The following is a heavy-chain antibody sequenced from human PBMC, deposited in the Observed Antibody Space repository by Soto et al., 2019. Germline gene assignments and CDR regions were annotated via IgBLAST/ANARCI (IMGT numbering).Heavy chain of an antibody. CDR2: MNPNSGNT. Sequence: ASVKVSCKASGHTFTSYDINWVRQATGQGLEWMGWMNPNSGNTGYAQKFQGRVTMTRNTSISTAYMELSSLRSEDTAVYYCARGHMVATYGDYWGQGTLVTVSS. J-gene: IGHJ4*02. V-gene: IGHV1-8*01. CDR1: GHTFTSYD. CDR3: ARGHMVATYGDY. D-gene: IGHD5-12*01.